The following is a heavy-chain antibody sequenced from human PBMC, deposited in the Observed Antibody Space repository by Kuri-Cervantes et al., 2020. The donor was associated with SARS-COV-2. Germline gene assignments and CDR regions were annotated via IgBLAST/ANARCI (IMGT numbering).Heavy chain of an antibody. CDR1: GGSFSGYY. V-gene: IGHV4-34*01. CDR2: INHSGST. CDR3: ARESSGSGSYYFPLGNYYYYGMDV. D-gene: IGHD3-10*01. Sequence: ESLKISCAVYGGSFSGYYWSWIRQPPGKGLEWIGEINHSGSTNYNPSLKSRVTISVDTSKNQFSLRLSSVTAADTAVYYCARESSGSGSYYFPLGNYYYYGMDVWGQGTTVTVSS. J-gene: IGHJ6*02.